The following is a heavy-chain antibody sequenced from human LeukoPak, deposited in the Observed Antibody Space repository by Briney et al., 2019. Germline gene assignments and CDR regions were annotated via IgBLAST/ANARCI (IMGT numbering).Heavy chain of an antibody. CDR1: GGSISSSSYY. CDR3: RRYSSSSGYYYGMDV. CDR2: IYYSGST. Sequence: SETLSLTCTVSGGSISSSSYYWGWIRQPPGKGLEWIGSIYYSGSTYYNPSLKSRVIISVDTSKNQFSLKLSSVTAADTAVYYCRRYSSSSGYYYGMDVWGQGTTVTVSS. D-gene: IGHD6-6*01. V-gene: IGHV4-39*01. J-gene: IGHJ6*02.